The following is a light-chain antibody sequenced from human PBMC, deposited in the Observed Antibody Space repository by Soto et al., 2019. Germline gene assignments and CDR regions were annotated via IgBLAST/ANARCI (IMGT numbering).Light chain of an antibody. Sequence: VLTQSPATLSLSPGARATLSCRAYQSVSSSDLAWYQQKPGQAPRLIIYGASTRDTGVPTRFSGIVSGTEFTLTIPCLQSEDFASYYGQQYNNWPLWTFGQGTKVDIK. J-gene: IGKJ1*01. V-gene: IGKV3D-15*01. CDR2: GAS. CDR1: QSVSSSD. CDR3: QQYNNWPLWT.